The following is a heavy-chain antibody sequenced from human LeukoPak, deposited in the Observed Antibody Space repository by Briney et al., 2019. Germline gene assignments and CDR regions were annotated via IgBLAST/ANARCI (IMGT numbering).Heavy chain of an antibody. CDR2: INHSGST. CDR1: GGPFSGYF. Sequence: SETLSLTCAVYGGPFSGYFWSWIRQPPGKGLEWIGEINHSGSTNYNPSLKSRVTISVDTSKNQFSLRLNSVTAADTAVYYCASLRNDDYFDYWGQGTLVTVSS. CDR3: ASLRNDDYFDY. J-gene: IGHJ4*02. V-gene: IGHV4-34*01. D-gene: IGHD1-1*01.